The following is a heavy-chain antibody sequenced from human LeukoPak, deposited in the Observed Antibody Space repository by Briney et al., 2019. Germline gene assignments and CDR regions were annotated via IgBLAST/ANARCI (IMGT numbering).Heavy chain of an antibody. Sequence: PGGSLRLSCAASGFTFSSYTFSTYAMSWVRQAPGKGLEWVSAVSGSGVSTYYADSVKGRFTISRDNSKNTLYLQMNGLRAEDTAVYYCAKGVEDSGIYDYYYMDVWGKGTTVTVSS. V-gene: IGHV3-23*01. J-gene: IGHJ6*03. CDR1: GFTFSSYTFSTYA. CDR2: VSGSGVST. D-gene: IGHD2-15*01. CDR3: AKGVEDSGIYDYYYMDV.